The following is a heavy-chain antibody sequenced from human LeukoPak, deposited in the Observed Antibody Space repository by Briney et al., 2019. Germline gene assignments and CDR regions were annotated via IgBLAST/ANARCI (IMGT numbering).Heavy chain of an antibody. CDR3: ARDAPYCSGGSCYEDY. D-gene: IGHD2-15*01. J-gene: IGHJ4*02. CDR1: GYTFTSYR. Sequence: ASVKVSCKASGYTFTSYRISWVRQAPGQGFEWMGWISAYNGNTNYAQKLQGRVTMTTDTSTSTAYMELRSLRSDDTAVYYCARDAPYCSGGSCYEDYWGQGTLVTVSS. V-gene: IGHV1-18*01. CDR2: ISAYNGNT.